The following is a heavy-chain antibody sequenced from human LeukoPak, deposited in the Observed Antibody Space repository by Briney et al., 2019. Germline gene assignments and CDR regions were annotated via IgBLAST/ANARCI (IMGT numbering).Heavy chain of an antibody. V-gene: IGHV1-18*01. CDR1: GYTFTSYG. CDR3: ARVVAALYAFDI. Sequence: ASVKVSCKASGYTFTSYGISWVRQAPGQGLEWMGWISAYNGNTNYAQKLQGRVTMTTDTSTSTAYMELSRLRSDDTAVYYCARVVAALYAFDIWGQGTMVTVSS. D-gene: IGHD2-15*01. J-gene: IGHJ3*02. CDR2: ISAYNGNT.